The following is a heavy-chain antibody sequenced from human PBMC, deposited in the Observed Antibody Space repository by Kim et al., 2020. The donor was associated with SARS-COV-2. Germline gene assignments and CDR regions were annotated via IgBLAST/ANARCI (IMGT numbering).Heavy chain of an antibody. J-gene: IGHJ4*02. CDR2: IKPDGSEK. CDR1: GFTFSTYW. V-gene: IGHV3-7*03. D-gene: IGHD2-15*01. CDR3: ARKEEV. Sequence: GGSLRLSCAASGFTFSTYWMTWVRQAPGKGLEWVATIKPDGSEKYYVDSVKGRFTISRDNAKNSLFLQMNNLRAEDTAMYYCARKEEVGGQGTLVTVSS.